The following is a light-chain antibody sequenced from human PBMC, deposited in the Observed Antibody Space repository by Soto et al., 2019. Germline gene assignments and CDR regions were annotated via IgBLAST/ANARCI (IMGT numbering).Light chain of an antibody. J-gene: IGKJ1*01. Sequence: EIVLTQSPGTLSLSPGERATLSCRASHSVSSSYLAWYQQKPGQAPRLLIYGASSRATGIPDRFSGSGSGTDFTLTISRLEPEEFAVYYCQQYGSSPPWTFGQGTKVEIQ. V-gene: IGKV3-20*01. CDR2: GAS. CDR3: QQYGSSPPWT. CDR1: HSVSSSY.